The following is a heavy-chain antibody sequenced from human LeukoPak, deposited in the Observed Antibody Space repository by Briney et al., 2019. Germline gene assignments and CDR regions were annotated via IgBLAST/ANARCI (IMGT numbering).Heavy chain of an antibody. CDR1: GGTFSSYA. CDR3: ARETPGAGHFDY. J-gene: IGHJ4*02. Sequence: ASVKVSCKASGGTFSSYAISWVRQAPGQGLEWMGGIIPIFGTANYAQKFQGRVTITADESTSTAYMELSSLRSEDTAVYYCARETPGAGHFDYWGQGSLVTVSS. V-gene: IGHV1-69*13. D-gene: IGHD7-27*01. CDR2: IIPIFGTA.